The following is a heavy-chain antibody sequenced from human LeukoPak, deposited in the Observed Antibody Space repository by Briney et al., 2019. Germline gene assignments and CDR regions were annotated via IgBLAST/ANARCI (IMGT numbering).Heavy chain of an antibody. D-gene: IGHD2-2*01. CDR3: ARYIVVVPAPVNWFDP. J-gene: IGHJ5*02. V-gene: IGHV4-30-4*01. Sequence: PSETLSLTCTVSGGSISSYYWSWIRQPPGKGLEWIGYIYYSGSTYYNPSLKSRVTTSVDTSKNQFSLKLSSVTAADTAVYYCARYIVVVPAPVNWFDPWGRGTLVTVSS. CDR1: GGSISSYY. CDR2: IYYSGST.